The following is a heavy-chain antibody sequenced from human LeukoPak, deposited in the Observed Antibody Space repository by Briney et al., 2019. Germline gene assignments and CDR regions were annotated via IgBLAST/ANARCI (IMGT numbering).Heavy chain of an antibody. Sequence: GGSLRLSCAASGFTFSSYGMHWVRQAPGKGLEWVAVISYGGSNKYYADSVKGRFTISRDNSKNTLYLQINSLRAEDTAVYYCARDLDYWGQGTLVTVSS. J-gene: IGHJ4*02. CDR3: ARDLDY. CDR1: GFTFSSYG. V-gene: IGHV3-30*03. CDR2: ISYGGSNK.